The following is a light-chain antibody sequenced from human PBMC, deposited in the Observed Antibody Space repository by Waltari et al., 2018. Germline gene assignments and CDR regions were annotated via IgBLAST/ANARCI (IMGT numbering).Light chain of an antibody. Sequence: DIEMTQSPSSLSASVGDRVTITCRASQVITRWLAWYQQKPGKAPKSLISTISTLQTGVPSRFSGSGSGTEFTLTISSLQPEDFATYYCQQYTSYLLTFGGGTKVEIK. CDR1: QVITRW. CDR3: QQYTSYLLT. V-gene: IGKV1D-16*01. J-gene: IGKJ4*01. CDR2: TIS.